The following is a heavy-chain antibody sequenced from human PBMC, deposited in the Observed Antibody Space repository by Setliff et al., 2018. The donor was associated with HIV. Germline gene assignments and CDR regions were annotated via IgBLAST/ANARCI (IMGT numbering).Heavy chain of an antibody. D-gene: IGHD5-12*01. CDR1: GGSIDNNKYY. J-gene: IGHJ4*02. CDR2: IYHTGRT. V-gene: IGHV4-39*01. CDR3: VFGLRFSPFDN. Sequence: PSETLSLTCSVSGGSIDNNKYYWTWIRQPPGKGLEWTGSIYHTGRTYYNRSLESRLTISIDTSKNQFSLKLTSVTAADTAMYYCVFGLRFSPFDNWGQGTLITVSS.